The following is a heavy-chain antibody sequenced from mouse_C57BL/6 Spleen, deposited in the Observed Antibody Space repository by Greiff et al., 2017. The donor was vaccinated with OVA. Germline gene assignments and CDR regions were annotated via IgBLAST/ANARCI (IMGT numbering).Heavy chain of an antibody. V-gene: IGHV1-7*01. CDR2: INPSSGYT. D-gene: IGHD2-3*01. Sequence: QVQLQQSGAELAKPGASVKLSCKASGYTFTSSWMHWVKQRPGQGLEWIGYINPSSGYTKYNQKFKDKDTLTADKSSSTAYMQLSSLTYEDSAVYYCAKGGIYDGYLAYWGQGTTLTVSS. CDR3: AKGGIYDGYLAY. J-gene: IGHJ2*01. CDR1: GYTFTSSW.